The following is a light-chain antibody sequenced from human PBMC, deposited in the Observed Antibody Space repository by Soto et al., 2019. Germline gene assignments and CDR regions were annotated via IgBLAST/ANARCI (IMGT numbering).Light chain of an antibody. CDR3: NSYTSTATGV. CDR2: EVS. V-gene: IGLV2-14*01. Sequence: QSALTQPASVSGSPGQSITISCTGTSSDVGGYKYVSWYQQHPGNAPKLILYEVSNRPSGVSIRFSGSKSGNTASLTISGLQAEDEADYYCNSYTSTATGVFGGGTKLTVL. CDR1: SSDVGGYKY. J-gene: IGLJ3*02.